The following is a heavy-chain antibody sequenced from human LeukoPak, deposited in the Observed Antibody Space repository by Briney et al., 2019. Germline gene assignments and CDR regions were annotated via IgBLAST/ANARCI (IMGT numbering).Heavy chain of an antibody. CDR2: ISSSGSTI. CDR1: GFTFSDYY. D-gene: IGHD6-13*01. Sequence: GGSLRLSCAASGFTFSDYYMSWIRQAPGKGLEWVSYISSSGSTIYYADSVKGRFTISRDNAKNSLYLQMNSLRAEDTAVYYCARALSSSWYDAFDIWGQGTMVTVSS. J-gene: IGHJ3*02. V-gene: IGHV3-11*01. CDR3: ARALSSSWYDAFDI.